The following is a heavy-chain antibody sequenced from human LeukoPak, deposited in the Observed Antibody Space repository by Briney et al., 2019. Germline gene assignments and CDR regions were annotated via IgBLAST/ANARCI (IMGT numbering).Heavy chain of an antibody. J-gene: IGHJ5*02. V-gene: IGHV4-34*01. CDR2: INHSGNT. CDR1: GGSFSGYY. D-gene: IGHD1-14*01. Sequence: SETLSLTCAVYGGSFSGYYWSWIRQPPGKGLEWIGEINHSGNTNYNPSLKSRVTILIDTSKTQFSLKLSSVTAADTAVYYCAGDPFNFNQNWFDPWGQGILVTVSS. CDR3: AGDPFNFNQNWFDP.